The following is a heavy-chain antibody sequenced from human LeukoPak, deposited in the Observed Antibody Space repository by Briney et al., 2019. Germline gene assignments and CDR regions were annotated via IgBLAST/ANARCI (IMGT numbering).Heavy chain of an antibody. J-gene: IGHJ3*02. D-gene: IGHD2-15*01. CDR2: IWYDGSNK. Sequence: PGRSLRLSCVASGFTFSSYGMYWVRQAPGKGLEWVAVIWYDGSNKYYADSVKGRFTISRDNSKNTLYLQMNSLRDEDTAVYYCARVLCSGGACLDAFDSWGQGTMVTVSS. CDR1: GFTFSSYG. V-gene: IGHV3-33*01. CDR3: ARVLCSGGACLDAFDS.